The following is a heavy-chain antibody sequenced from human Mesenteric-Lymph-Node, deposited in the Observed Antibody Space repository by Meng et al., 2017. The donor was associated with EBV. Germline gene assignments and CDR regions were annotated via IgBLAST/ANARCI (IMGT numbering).Heavy chain of an antibody. Sequence: VPLTDARPGLAKPSGTLSLPCGVSGVSISSNNWWSWVRQPPGKGLEWIGEIYHSGSTNSNPSLKGRVTISVDKSKNQFSLKMSSVTAADTAVYYCATLHYDGSGYYFGSWFDPWGQGTLVTVSS. V-gene: IGHV4-4*02. J-gene: IGHJ5*02. CDR1: GVSISSNNW. CDR3: ATLHYDGSGYYFGSWFDP. CDR2: IYHSGST. D-gene: IGHD3-22*01.